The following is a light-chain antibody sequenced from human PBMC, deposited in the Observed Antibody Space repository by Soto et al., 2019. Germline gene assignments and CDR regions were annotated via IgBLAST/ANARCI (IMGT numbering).Light chain of an antibody. J-gene: IGKJ1*01. V-gene: IGKV3-15*01. CDR3: QQYNNWLQT. CDR2: GAS. Sequence: EIVMTQSPATLSVSPGERATLSCRASQSVDSHLAWYQQKPGQAPRLLIYGASTRATGIPARFSGSGSGTEFTLSISSLQPEDFAVYYCQQYNNWLQTFGQGTKVDIK. CDR1: QSVDSH.